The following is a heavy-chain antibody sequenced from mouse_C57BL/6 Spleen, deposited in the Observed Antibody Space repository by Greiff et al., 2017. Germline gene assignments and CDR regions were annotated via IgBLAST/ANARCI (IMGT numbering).Heavy chain of an antibody. D-gene: IGHD2-2*01. V-gene: IGHV1-61*01. CDR2: IYPSDSET. J-gene: IGHJ2*01. CDR1: GYTFTSYW. Sequence: QVQLQQPGAELVRPGSSVKLSCKASGYTFTSYWMDWVKQRPGQGLEWIGNIYPSDSETHYNQKFKDKATLTVDKSSSTAYMQLSSLTSEDSAVYYCARRRGLEGDYFDYWGQGTTLTVSS. CDR3: ARRRGLEGDYFDY.